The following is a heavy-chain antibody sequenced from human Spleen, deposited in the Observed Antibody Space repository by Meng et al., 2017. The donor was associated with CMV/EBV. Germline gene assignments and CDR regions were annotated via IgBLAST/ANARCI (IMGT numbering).Heavy chain of an antibody. CDR1: GGSISSSSYY. J-gene: IGHJ4*02. CDR2: VVYSGTT. Sequence: QVQLQQWGPGLLKPSETLSLTCTVSGGSISSSSYYWAWIRQPPGEGLEWIGSVVYSGTTYYTSSLKSRVSISVDTSKNQFSLKLSSVTAADTAVYYCARHHHSPTFDYWGQGTLVTVSS. V-gene: IGHV4-39*01. D-gene: IGHD1-14*01. CDR3: ARHHHSPTFDY.